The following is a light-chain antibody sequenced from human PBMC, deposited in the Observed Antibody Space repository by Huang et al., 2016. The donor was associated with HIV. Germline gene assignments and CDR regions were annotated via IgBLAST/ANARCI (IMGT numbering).Light chain of an antibody. CDR1: QSLNSN. V-gene: IGKV3-15*01. CDR3: QQYDIWPPT. J-gene: IGKJ1*01. CDR2: GAS. Sequence: EIVMTQSPATLSVSPGERATLSCRASQSLNSNLAWYQQKPGQAPRLLIFGASTRATGVADRFSGRGSGTEFTLTISSLQSEDSAVYCCQQYDIWPPTFGQGTKVEIK.